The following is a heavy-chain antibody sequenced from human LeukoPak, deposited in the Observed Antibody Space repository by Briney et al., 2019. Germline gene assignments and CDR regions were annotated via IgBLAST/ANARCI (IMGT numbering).Heavy chain of an antibody. CDR3: ARGLAVTDY. V-gene: IGHV4-59*01. CDR2: IYYSGST. CDR1: GGSISSYY. J-gene: IGHJ4*02. Sequence: SETLSLTCTVSGGSISSYYWSWIRQPPGKGLEWIGYIYYSGSTNYNPSLKSRVTTSVDTSKNQFSLKLSSVTAADTAVYYCARGLAVTDYWGQGTLVTVSS. D-gene: IGHD2-15*01.